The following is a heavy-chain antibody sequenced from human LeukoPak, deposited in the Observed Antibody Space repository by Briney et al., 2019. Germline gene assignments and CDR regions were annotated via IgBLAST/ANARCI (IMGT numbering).Heavy chain of an antibody. CDR3: TSRIVVHLDY. J-gene: IGHJ4*02. CDR2: IRSKANSYAT. Sequence: GGSLRLSCAASGFTFSGSAMHWVRQASGKGLEWVGRIRSKANSYATAYAASVKGRFTISRDDSKNTACLQMNSLKTEDTAVYYCTSRIVVHLDYWGQGTLVTVSS. CDR1: GFTFSGSA. D-gene: IGHD3-22*01. V-gene: IGHV3-73*01.